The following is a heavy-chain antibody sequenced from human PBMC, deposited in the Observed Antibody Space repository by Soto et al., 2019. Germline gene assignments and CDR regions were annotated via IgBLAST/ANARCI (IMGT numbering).Heavy chain of an antibody. Sequence: SETLSLTCAVYGGSFSGYYWSWIRQPPGKGLEWIGEINHSGSTNYNPSLKSRVTISVDTSKNQFSLKLSSVTAADTAVYYCARGYTMIVVVTDDAFDIWGQGTMVTVSS. CDR3: ARGYTMIVVVTDDAFDI. V-gene: IGHV4-34*01. CDR2: INHSGST. J-gene: IGHJ3*02. D-gene: IGHD3-22*01. CDR1: GGSFSGYY.